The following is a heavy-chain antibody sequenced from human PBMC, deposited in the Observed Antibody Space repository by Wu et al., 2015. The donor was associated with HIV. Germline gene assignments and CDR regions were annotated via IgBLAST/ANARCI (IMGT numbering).Heavy chain of an antibody. CDR2: INPNSGGT. J-gene: IGHJ5*02. CDR3: AREGTTVTTRWFDP. D-gene: IGHD4-17*01. CDR1: GYTFTSYG. Sequence: QVQLVQSGPEVKNPGASVKVSCKAFGYTFTSYGVSWVRQAPGQGLEWMGWINPNSGGTNYAQKFQGRVTMTRDTSISTAYMELSRLRSDDTAVYYCAREGTTVTTRWFDPWGQGTLVTVSS. V-gene: IGHV1-2*02.